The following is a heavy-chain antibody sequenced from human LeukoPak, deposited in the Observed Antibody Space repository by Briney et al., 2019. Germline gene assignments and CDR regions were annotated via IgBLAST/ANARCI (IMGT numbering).Heavy chain of an antibody. CDR3: ARSYAIDAFDI. J-gene: IGHJ3*02. V-gene: IGHV3-15*01. D-gene: IGHD2-2*01. CDR1: GFTFSNAW. Sequence: GGSLRLSCAASGFTFSNAWMSWVRQAPGKGLEWVGRIKSKTDGGTTDYAAPVKGRFTISRDDSKNTLYLQMNSLKTEDTAVYYCARSYAIDAFDIWGQGTMVTVSS. CDR2: IKSKTDGGTT.